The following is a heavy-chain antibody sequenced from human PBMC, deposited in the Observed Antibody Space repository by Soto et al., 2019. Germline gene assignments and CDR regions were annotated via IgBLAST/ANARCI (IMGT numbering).Heavy chain of an antibody. CDR1: GFTFSSYA. CDR2: ISGSGGST. V-gene: IGHV3-23*01. J-gene: IGHJ4*02. CDR3: AKAPHSIVGATLRQTPFDY. Sequence: GGSLRLSCAASGFTFSSYAMSWVRQAPGKGLEWVSAISGSGGSTYYADSVKGRFTISRDNSKNTLYLQMNSLRAEDTAVYYCAKAPHSIVGATLRQTPFDYWGQGTLVTVSS. D-gene: IGHD1-26*01.